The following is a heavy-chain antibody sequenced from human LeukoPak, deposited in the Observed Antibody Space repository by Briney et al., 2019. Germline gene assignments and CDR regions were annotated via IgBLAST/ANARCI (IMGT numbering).Heavy chain of an antibody. CDR2: IIPIFGTA. CDR1: GGTFSSYA. J-gene: IGHJ6*04. D-gene: IGHD3-10*01. Sequence: ASVKVSCKASGGTFSSYAISWVRQAPGQGLEWMGGIIPIFGTANYAQKLQGRVTMTTDTSTSTAYMELRSLRSDDTAVYYCARDSRDILLWFGDMDVWGKGTTVTVSS. V-gene: IGHV1-69*05. CDR3: ARDSRDILLWFGDMDV.